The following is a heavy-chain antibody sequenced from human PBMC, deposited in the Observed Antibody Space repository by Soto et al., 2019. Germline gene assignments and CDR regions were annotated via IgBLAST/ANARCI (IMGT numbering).Heavy chain of an antibody. J-gene: IGHJ6*02. Sequence: GASVKVSCKVSGYTLTELSMHWVRQATGQGLEWMGWMNPNSGNTGYAQKFQGRVTMTRNTSISTAYMELSSLRSEDTAVYYCARGRTPHYYYGMDVWGQGTTVTVSS. CDR3: ARGRTPHYYYGMDV. V-gene: IGHV1-8*01. CDR2: MNPNSGNT. CDR1: GYTLTELS.